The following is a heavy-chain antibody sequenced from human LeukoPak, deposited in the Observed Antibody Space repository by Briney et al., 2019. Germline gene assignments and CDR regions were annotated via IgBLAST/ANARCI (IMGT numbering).Heavy chain of an antibody. CDR3: ARGQGLYAPLRNYGMDV. V-gene: IGHV4-34*01. J-gene: IGHJ6*02. CDR2: INHSGST. D-gene: IGHD2-2*01. CDR1: GGSFSGYY. Sequence: SETLSPTCAVYGGSFSGYYWSWIRQPPGKGLEWIGEINHSGSTNYNPSLKSRVTISVDTSKNQFSLKLSSVTAADTAVYYCARGQGLYAPLRNYGMDVWGQGTTISVSS.